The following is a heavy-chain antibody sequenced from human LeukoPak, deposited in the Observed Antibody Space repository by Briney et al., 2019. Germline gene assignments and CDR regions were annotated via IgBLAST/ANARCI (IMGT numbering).Heavy chain of an antibody. CDR3: ARDLNYYGSGSPDY. D-gene: IGHD3-10*01. CDR1: GFTFSSYG. Sequence: GGSPRLSCAASGFTFSSYGMHWVRQAPGKGLEWVAVISYDGSNKYYADSVKGRFTISRDNSKNTLYLQMNSLRAEDTAVYYCARDLNYYGSGSPDYWGQGTLVTVSS. J-gene: IGHJ4*02. V-gene: IGHV3-30*19. CDR2: ISYDGSNK.